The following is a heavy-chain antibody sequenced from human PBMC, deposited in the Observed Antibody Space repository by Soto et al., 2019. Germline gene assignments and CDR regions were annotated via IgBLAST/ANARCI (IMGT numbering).Heavy chain of an antibody. CDR2: INPNNGAI. J-gene: IGHJ5*02. V-gene: IGHV1-2*04. D-gene: IGHD3-16*02. CDR1: GYSFVDYY. CDR3: AREGPNHRLS. Sequence: ASVKVSCKASGYSFVDYYLYWYRQAPGQSLEWMGWINPNNGAITYAQKFQGWVTMTRDTSISTAYMEVRRLKSDDTAVYYCAREGPNHRLSWGQGTRVTVSS.